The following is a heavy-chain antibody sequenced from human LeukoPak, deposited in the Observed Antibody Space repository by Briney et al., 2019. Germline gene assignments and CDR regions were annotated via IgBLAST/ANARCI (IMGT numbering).Heavy chain of an antibody. Sequence: PSGTLSLTCAVSGGSISSSNWWSWVRQPPGKELEWIGEIYHSGSTNYNPSLKSRVTISVDKSKNQFSLKLSSVTAADTAVYYCATQDIVVWAFDYWGQGTLVTVSS. CDR1: GGSISSSNW. CDR2: IYHSGST. V-gene: IGHV4-4*02. D-gene: IGHD2-15*01. CDR3: ATQDIVVWAFDY. J-gene: IGHJ4*02.